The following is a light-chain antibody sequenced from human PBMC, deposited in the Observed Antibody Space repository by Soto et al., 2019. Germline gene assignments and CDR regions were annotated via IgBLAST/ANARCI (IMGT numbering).Light chain of an antibody. J-gene: IGLJ1*01. CDR2: DVS. CDR3: CAYAGSYTRYV. Sequence: QSALTQPPSASGSPGQSVTISCTGTSSDVGAYSWISWYQQHPGKAPKVMIYDVSKRPPGVPDRFSGSKSGNTASLTVSGLQTEDEADYYCCAYAGSYTRYVFGTGTKLTVL. V-gene: IGLV2-8*01. CDR1: SSDVGAYSW.